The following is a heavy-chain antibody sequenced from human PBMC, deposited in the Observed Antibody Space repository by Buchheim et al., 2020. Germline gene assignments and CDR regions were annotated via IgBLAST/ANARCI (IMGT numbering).Heavy chain of an antibody. CDR2: INSDGSST. CDR3: ARAIDYTSYSNWYDI. V-gene: IGHV3-74*01. CDR1: GFTLSSYW. J-gene: IGHJ4*02. Sequence: EVQLVESGGGLVQPGGSLRLSCAASGFTLSSYWMHWVRQAPGKGLVWVSRINSDGSSTTYADSVKGRFTISGDNAKNTLFLQINSLGAEDTAVYYCARAIDYTSYSNWYDIWGQGTL. D-gene: IGHD3-9*01.